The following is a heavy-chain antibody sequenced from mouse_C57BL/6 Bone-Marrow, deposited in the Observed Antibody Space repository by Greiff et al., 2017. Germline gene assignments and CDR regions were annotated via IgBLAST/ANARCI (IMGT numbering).Heavy chain of an antibody. CDR1: GFSLTSYG. CDR2: IWSGGST. CDR3: ARAPRPHWYFDV. J-gene: IGHJ1*03. V-gene: IGHV2-2*01. Sequence: VMLVESGPGLVQPSQSLSITCTVSGFSLTSYGVHWVRQSPGKGLEWLGVIWSGGSTDYNAAFISRLSISKDNSKSQVFFKMNSLQADDTAIYYCARAPRPHWYFDVWGTGTTVTVSS.